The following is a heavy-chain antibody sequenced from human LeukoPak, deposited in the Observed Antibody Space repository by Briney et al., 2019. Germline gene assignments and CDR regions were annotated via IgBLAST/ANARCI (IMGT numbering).Heavy chain of an antibody. CDR2: ISWDGGST. D-gene: IGHD6-13*01. CDR3: ARAAAGSLYYYYMDV. V-gene: IGHV3-43*01. J-gene: IGHJ6*03. Sequence: GGSLSLSCAASGFTFDEYTMHWVRQAPGKGLEWVSLISWDGGSTYYADSVKGRFTISRDNSKNCLYLQMNSLRTEDTALYYCARAAAGSLYYYYMDVWGKGTTVTISS. CDR1: GFTFDEYT.